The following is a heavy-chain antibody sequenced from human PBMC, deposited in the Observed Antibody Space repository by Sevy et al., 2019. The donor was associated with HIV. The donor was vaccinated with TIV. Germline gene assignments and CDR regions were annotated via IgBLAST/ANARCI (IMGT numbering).Heavy chain of an antibody. J-gene: IGHJ5*02. V-gene: IGHV4-59*07. CDR3: ARVLYCSSTSCYNEGWFDP. Sequence: SDTLSLTCTVSGGSISSYYWSWIRQPPGKGLEWIGYIYYSGSTNYNPSLKSRVTISVDTSKNQFSLKLSSVTAADTAVYYCARVLYCSSTSCYNEGWFDPWGQGTLVTVSS. D-gene: IGHD2-2*02. CDR2: IYYSGST. CDR1: GGSISSYY.